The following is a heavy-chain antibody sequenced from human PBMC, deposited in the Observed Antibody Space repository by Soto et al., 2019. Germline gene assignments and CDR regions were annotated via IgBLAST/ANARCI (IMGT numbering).Heavy chain of an antibody. V-gene: IGHV6-1*01. D-gene: IGHD6-19*01. J-gene: IGHJ5*02. CDR1: GASVSSKSGA. Sequence: QVQLQQSGPGLVKPSQTLSLTCAISGASVSSKSGAWNWIRQSPSTGLAWLGRTYYRSKWYNDYRVSGKNRITTNPDTHKNQVSLQLNSVTPEDTAVYYCARDGSSGFDPWGQGTLVTVSS. CDR2: TYYRSKWYN. CDR3: ARDGSSGFDP.